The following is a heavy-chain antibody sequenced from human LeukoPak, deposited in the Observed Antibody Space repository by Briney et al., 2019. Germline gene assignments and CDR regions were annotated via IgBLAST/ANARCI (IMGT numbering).Heavy chain of an antibody. D-gene: IGHD2-2*01. CDR1: GGSISSQY. CDR2: IYYSASA. J-gene: IGHJ4*02. CDR3: ARDSYYCSSTSCYREYFDY. Sequence: SETLSLTYTVSGGSISSQYWSWVRQPPGKGLEWIGYIYYSASANYNPSLKSRVTISVDTSKNQFSLKLSSVTAADTAVYYCARDSYYCSSTSCYREYFDYWGQGTLVTVSS. V-gene: IGHV4-59*11.